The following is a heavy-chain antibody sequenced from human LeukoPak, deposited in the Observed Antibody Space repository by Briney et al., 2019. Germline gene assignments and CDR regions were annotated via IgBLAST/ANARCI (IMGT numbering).Heavy chain of an antibody. CDR2: IWYDEGNK. J-gene: IGHJ4*02. CDR1: GFNFRDHW. D-gene: IGHD6-13*01. Sequence: GGSLRLSCAVSGFNFRDHWMDWVRQAPGKGLEWVAVIWYDEGNKYYADSVKGRFTISRDNSKNTLYLQMNSLRAEDTAVYYCARDIVPYSSSWFSPAYWGQGTLVTVSS. CDR3: ARDIVPYSSSWFSPAY. V-gene: IGHV3-33*08.